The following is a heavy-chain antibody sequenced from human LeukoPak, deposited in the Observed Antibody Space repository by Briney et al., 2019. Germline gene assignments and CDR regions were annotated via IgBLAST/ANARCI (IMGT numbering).Heavy chain of an antibody. D-gene: IGHD2-2*01. CDR2: IYPSGST. CDR1: GYSISSGYY. Sequence: KPSETLSLTCTVSGYSISSGYYWGWIRQPPAKGLEWIGSIYPSGSTYYNPSLKSRVTISVDTSKNQFSLKLSSVTAADTAVYYCASLGYCSSTSCHGSYYFDYWGQGTLVTVSS. CDR3: ASLGYCSSTSCHGSYYFDY. J-gene: IGHJ4*02. V-gene: IGHV4-38-2*02.